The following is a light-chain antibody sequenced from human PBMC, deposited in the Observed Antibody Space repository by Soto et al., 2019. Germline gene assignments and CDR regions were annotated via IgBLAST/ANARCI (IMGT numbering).Light chain of an antibody. CDR2: WAS. V-gene: IGKV4-1*01. J-gene: IGKJ5*01. Sequence: DIVMTQSPDSLAVSLGERATINSKSSQSVLYSSNNKNYLAWYQQKSGQPPKLLIYWASTRESGVPDRFSGSGSGTEFTLTISSLQAEDVAVYYCQQYYSTPITFGQGTRLEIK. CDR3: QQYYSTPIT. CDR1: QSVLYSSNNKNY.